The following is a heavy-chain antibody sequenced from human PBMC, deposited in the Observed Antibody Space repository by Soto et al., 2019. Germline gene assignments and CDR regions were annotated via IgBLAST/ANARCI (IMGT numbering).Heavy chain of an antibody. J-gene: IGHJ4*02. V-gene: IGHV3-21*01. D-gene: IGHD4-4*01. CDR1: GFTFSTYI. CDR2: ISSRSTYL. Sequence: GGSLRLSCAASGFTFSTYIMNWVRQAPGKGLEWVSSISSRSTYLSYADSVRGRFIISRDNAENSLHLQMDSLRAEDTAVYYSGSAPYSNYPFDYWGRGTRVTVSS. CDR3: GSAPYSNYPFDY.